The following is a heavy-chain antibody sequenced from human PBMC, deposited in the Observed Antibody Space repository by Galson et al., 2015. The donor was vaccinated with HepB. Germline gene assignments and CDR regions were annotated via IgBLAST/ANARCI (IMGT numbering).Heavy chain of an antibody. CDR2: ISSSSSYI. V-gene: IGHV3-21*01. J-gene: IGHJ4*02. CDR1: GFTFSSYS. CDR3: ARADSGSYLFDY. D-gene: IGHD1-26*01. Sequence: SLRLSCAASGFTFSSYSMNWVRQAPGKGLGWVSSISSSSSYIYYADSVKGRFTISRDNAKNSLYLQMNSLRAEDTAVYYCARADSGSYLFDYWGQGTLVTVSS.